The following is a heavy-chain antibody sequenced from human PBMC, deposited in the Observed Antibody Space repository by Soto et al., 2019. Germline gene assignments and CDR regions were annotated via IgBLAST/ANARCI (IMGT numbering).Heavy chain of an antibody. J-gene: IGHJ3*02. D-gene: IGHD1-1*01. Sequence: QVQLQQWGAGLLKPSETLSLTCAVYGGFVTSGSYYWSCIRQPPGKGLEWIGEMSHSGGTHFNPSLKSRVTISVDTSKNQFTLKMSSVTAADPALYYCARVERGTATTVVDAFDIWGPGTMVTVSS. CDR1: GGFVTSGSYY. V-gene: IGHV4-34*01. CDR3: ARVERGTATTVVDAFDI. CDR2: MSHSGGT.